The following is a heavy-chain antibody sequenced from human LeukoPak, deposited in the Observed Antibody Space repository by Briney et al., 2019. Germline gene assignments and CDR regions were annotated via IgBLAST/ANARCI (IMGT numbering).Heavy chain of an antibody. CDR2: INPIFGTA. J-gene: IGHJ5*02. CDR1: GGTFSSYA. Sequence: ASVTVSCTASGGTFSSYAISWVRQAPGQGIEWMGGINPIFGTANYAQKFQGRVTITADESTSTAYMELSSLRSEDTAVYYCARSRSDFWSGYYSWFDPWGQGTLVTVSS. CDR3: ARSRSDFWSGYYSWFDP. D-gene: IGHD3-3*01. V-gene: IGHV1-69*13.